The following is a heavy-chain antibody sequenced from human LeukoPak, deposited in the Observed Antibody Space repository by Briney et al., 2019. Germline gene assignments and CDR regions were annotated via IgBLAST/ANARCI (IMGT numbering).Heavy chain of an antibody. CDR1: GFTFSSYA. V-gene: IGHV3-30-3*01. Sequence: AGGSLRLSCAASGFTFSSYAMHWVRQAPGKGLEWVAVISYDGSNKYYADSVKGRFTISRDNSKNTLYLQMNSLRAEDTAVYYCARGDSSSSRFDYWGQGTLVTVSS. CDR3: ARGDSSSSRFDY. J-gene: IGHJ4*02. CDR2: ISYDGSNK. D-gene: IGHD6-6*01.